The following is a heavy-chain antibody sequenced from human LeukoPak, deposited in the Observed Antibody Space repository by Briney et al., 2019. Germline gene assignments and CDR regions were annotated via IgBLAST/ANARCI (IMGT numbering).Heavy chain of an antibody. CDR3: AKDQIAAFDY. CDR1: GFTFSSYG. Sequence: GGSLRLACAASGFTFSSYGMHWVRQAPGKGLEWVAFIRYDGSNKYYADSVKGRFTISRDNSKNTLYLQMNSLRAEDTAVYYCAKDQIAAFDYWGQGTLVTVSS. CDR2: IRYDGSNK. J-gene: IGHJ4*02. D-gene: IGHD6-6*01. V-gene: IGHV3-30*02.